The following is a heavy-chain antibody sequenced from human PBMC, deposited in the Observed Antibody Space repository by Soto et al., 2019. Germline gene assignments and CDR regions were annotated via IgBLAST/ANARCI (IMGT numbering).Heavy chain of an antibody. D-gene: IGHD6-25*01. CDR1: SDSIAGEHC. J-gene: IGHJ4*02. Sequence: QVQLQESGPGLVKPSETLSLTCTVSSDSIAGEHCWSWVRQPPGMGLERIGEIFHTGATNYNLSLMGRVTMEVDKFQLPLSHALISAAAADSAVYHCARVFSSGSGWMYCFNFWGQGTLVSVSS. V-gene: IGHV4-4*02. CDR3: ARVFSSGSGWMYCFNF. CDR2: IFHTGAT.